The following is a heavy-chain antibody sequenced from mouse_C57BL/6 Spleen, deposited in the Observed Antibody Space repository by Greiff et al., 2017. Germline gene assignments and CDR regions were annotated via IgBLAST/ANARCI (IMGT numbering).Heavy chain of an antibody. D-gene: IGHD1-1*01. Sequence: QVQLQQPGAELVMPGASVKLSCKASGYTFTSYWMHWVKQRPGQGLEWIGEIDPSDSYTNYNQKFKGKSTLTVDKSSSTAYMQLSSLTSEDSAVYYCARDYYGSEGYVDVWGTGTTVTVSS. V-gene: IGHV1-69*01. J-gene: IGHJ1*03. CDR2: IDPSDSYT. CDR1: GYTFTSYW. CDR3: ARDYYGSEGYVDV.